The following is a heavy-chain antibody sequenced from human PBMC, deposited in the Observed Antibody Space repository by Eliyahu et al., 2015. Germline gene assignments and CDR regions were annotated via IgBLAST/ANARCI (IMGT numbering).Heavy chain of an antibody. J-gene: IGHJ3*02. CDR3: ASGDSHAFAI. Sequence: EVQLVESGGALVXTGGSLRLSCAASGFTFXSYWMHWVPQAPGKGLVWXXRINSDGSSTSXADSVXGXFTISRDNAKNTLYLQMNXLRAEDTAVYYCASGDSHAFAIWGQGTMVTVSS. CDR1: GFTFXSYW. CDR2: INSDGSST. V-gene: IGHV3-74*01. D-gene: IGHD2-21*02.